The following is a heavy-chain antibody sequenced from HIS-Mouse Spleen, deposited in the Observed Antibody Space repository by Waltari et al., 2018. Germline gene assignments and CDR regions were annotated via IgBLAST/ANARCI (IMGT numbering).Heavy chain of an antibody. Sequence: QVQLQESGPGLVKPSETLSLTCTVSGYSISSGYYWGWIRQPPGKGLEWIGSIYHSGSTYYNPSLKRRVTISVDTSKNQFSRKLSSVTAADTAVYYCARVKTWGQGTLVTVSS. V-gene: IGHV4-38-2*02. J-gene: IGHJ5*02. CDR3: ARVKT. CDR1: GYSISSGYY. CDR2: IYHSGST.